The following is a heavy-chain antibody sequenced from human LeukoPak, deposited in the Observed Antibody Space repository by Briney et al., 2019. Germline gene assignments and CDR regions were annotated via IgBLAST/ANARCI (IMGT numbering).Heavy chain of an antibody. Sequence: PSETLSLTCTVSGGSISSFYWSWIRQPAGKGLEWIGRIYTSGSTNYNPSLKSRVTISVDTSKNQFSLKLSSVTAADTAVYYCARRYYDYVWGSYRPIYYFDYWGQGTLVTVSS. V-gene: IGHV4-4*07. D-gene: IGHD3-16*02. CDR2: IYTSGST. CDR1: GGSISSFY. CDR3: ARRYYDYVWGSYRPIYYFDY. J-gene: IGHJ4*02.